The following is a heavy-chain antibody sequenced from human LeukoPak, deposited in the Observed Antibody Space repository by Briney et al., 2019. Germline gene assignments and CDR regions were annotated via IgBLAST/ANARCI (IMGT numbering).Heavy chain of an antibody. D-gene: IGHD5-12*01. J-gene: IGHJ6*02. Sequence: ASVKVSCKVSGYTLTDLSMHWVRQAPGKGLEWMGGFDPEDGETIYAQKFQGRVTITADKSTSTAYMELSSLRSEDTAVYYCARPTPRQVATIEGGGYGMDVWGQGTTVTVSS. CDR3: ARPTPRQVATIEGGGYGMDV. CDR2: FDPEDGET. CDR1: GYTLTDLS. V-gene: IGHV1-24*01.